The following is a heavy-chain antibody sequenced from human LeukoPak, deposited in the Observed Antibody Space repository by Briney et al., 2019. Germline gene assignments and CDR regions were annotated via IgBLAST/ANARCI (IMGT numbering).Heavy chain of an antibody. CDR3: AKGGARYFDL. J-gene: IGHJ2*01. D-gene: IGHD2-15*01. Sequence: PGGSLRLSCEASGFTFSNYGMSWVRQAPGKGLEWVSAITASSSSTHDADSVQGRFTISRDNSKNTLYLQMNSLRAEDTAVYYCAKGGARYFDLWGRGTLVTVSS. V-gene: IGHV3-23*01. CDR1: GFTFSNYG. CDR2: ITASSSST.